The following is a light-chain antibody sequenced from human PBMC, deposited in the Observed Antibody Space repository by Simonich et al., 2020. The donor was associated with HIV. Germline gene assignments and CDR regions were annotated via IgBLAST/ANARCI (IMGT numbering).Light chain of an antibody. CDR1: SSDVGDYNY. V-gene: IGLV2-8*01. CDR2: EVT. J-gene: IGLJ3*02. CDR3: SSYAGTGTWV. Sequence: QSALTQPPSASGSPGQSVTISCTGTSSDVGDYNYVSWYQQHPGKAPKLMIYEVTRRPSGVPDRFSGSKSGNTASLTVSGLQAEDEADYYCSSYAGTGTWVFGGGTKLTVL.